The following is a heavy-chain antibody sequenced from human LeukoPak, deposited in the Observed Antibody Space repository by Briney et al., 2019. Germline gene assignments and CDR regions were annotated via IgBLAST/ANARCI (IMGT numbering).Heavy chain of an antibody. J-gene: IGHJ4*02. Sequence: SETLSLTCTVSGGSISSYYWSWIRQPPGKGLEWIGYIYYSGSTNYNPSPKSRVTISVDTSKNQFSLKLSSVTAADTAVYYCARAVAAIDYWGQGTLVTVSS. CDR1: GGSISSYY. V-gene: IGHV4-59*01. D-gene: IGHD6-25*01. CDR2: IYYSGST. CDR3: ARAVAAIDY.